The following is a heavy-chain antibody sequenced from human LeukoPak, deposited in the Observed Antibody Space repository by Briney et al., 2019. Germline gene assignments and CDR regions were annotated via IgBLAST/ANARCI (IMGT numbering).Heavy chain of an antibody. CDR1: GLTFSSHW. CDR3: ARDYWWNYDY. V-gene: IGHV3-30-3*01. D-gene: IGHD1-7*01. Sequence: GGSLRLSCAASGLTFSSHWMHWVRQAPGKGLEWVAVISKDGSDKYYPGSVRGRFTISRDNSKNTIYLQMDSLRAEDTAIYYCARDYWWNYDYWGQGTLVTVSS. CDR2: ISKDGSDK. J-gene: IGHJ4*02.